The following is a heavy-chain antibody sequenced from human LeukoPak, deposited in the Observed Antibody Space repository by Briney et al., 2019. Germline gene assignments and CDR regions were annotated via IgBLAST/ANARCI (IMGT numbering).Heavy chain of an antibody. Sequence: SETLSLTCAVSGGSFSGYYWSWIRQPPGKGLEWIGEINHSGSINYNPSLKSRVTISVDTSKNQFSLKLSSVTAADTAVYYCARSRRDYYGSGSFLGRMDVWGQGTTVTVSS. CDR2: INHSGSI. V-gene: IGHV4-34*01. CDR3: ARSRRDYYGSGSFLGRMDV. D-gene: IGHD3-10*01. J-gene: IGHJ6*02. CDR1: GGSFSGYY.